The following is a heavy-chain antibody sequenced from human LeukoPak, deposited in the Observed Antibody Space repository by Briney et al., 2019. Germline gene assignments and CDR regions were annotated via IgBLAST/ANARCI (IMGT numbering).Heavy chain of an antibody. J-gene: IGHJ4*02. CDR3: ASPHCSSTSCYVLGFDY. Sequence: ASVKVSCKASGYTVTSYYMHWVRQAPGQGLEWMGIINPSGGSTSYAQKFQGRVTMTRDTSTSTVYMELSSLRSEDTAVYYCASPHCSSTSCYVLGFDYWGQGTLVTVSS. CDR2: INPSGGST. V-gene: IGHV1-46*03. CDR1: GYTVTSYY. D-gene: IGHD2-2*01.